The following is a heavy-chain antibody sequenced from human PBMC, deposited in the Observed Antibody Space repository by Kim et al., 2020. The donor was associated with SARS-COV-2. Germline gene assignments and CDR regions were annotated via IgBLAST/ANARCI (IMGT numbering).Heavy chain of an antibody. D-gene: IGHD5-18*01. V-gene: IGHV4-34*01. Sequence: SETLSLTCAVYGGSFSDYYWSWIRQPPGKGLEWIGEINHSGTTNCNPSLKSRVIISVDTSKNQFSLKVSSVTAADTAVYYCARGVFSGFSYAYGDYWGQGTLVTVSS. CDR3: ARGVFSGFSYAYGDY. CDR1: GGSFSDYY. CDR2: INHSGTT. J-gene: IGHJ4*02.